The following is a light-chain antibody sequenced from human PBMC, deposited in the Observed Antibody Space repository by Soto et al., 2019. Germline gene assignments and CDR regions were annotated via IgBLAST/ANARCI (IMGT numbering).Light chain of an antibody. Sequence: QSVLTQPASVSGSPGQSITISCIGTSGDVGNYNLVSWYQQHPGKAPKLMIYEGSKRPSGVSNRFSASKSGNTASLTISGLQAEDEADYYCCSYAGSSTYYVFGTGTKVTVL. CDR1: SGDVGNYNL. CDR3: CSYAGSSTYYV. CDR2: EGS. V-gene: IGLV2-23*01. J-gene: IGLJ1*01.